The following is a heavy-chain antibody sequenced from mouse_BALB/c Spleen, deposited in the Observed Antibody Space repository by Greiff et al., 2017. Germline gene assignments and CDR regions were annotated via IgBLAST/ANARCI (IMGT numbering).Heavy chain of an antibody. J-gene: IGHJ3*01. CDR1: GYSFTDYI. Sequence: VQLQQTGPELVKPGASVKISCKASGYSFTDYIMLWVKQSHGKSLEWIGNINPYYGSTSYNLKFKGKATLTVDKSSSTAYMQLNSLTSEDSAVYYCARGAYRYDLAWFAYWGQGTLVTVSA. CDR2: INPYYGST. V-gene: IGHV1-39*01. D-gene: IGHD2-14*01. CDR3: ARGAYRYDLAWFAY.